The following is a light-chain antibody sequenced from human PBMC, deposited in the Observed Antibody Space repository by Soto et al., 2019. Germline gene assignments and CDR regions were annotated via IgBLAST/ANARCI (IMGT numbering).Light chain of an antibody. Sequence: DIQMTQSPSSLSAFVGDRVTITCRESQSISTYLNWYQQKPGNAPRVLIYAASRLESGVPSRFSGSGSGTDFILTINSLQPEDLGTYYCQHSDDSALTFGGGTKVEIK. V-gene: IGKV1-39*01. J-gene: IGKJ4*01. CDR3: QHSDDSALT. CDR2: AAS. CDR1: QSISTY.